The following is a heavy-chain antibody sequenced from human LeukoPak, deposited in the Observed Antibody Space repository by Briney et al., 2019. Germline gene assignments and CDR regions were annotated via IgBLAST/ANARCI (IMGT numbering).Heavy chain of an antibody. CDR3: ARSLSAGYSYGYGIDY. J-gene: IGHJ4*02. CDR1: GYTFTGYY. CDR2: INPNSGGT. V-gene: IGHV1-2*02. Sequence: ASVKVSCKASGYTFTGYYMHWVRQAPGQGLEWMGWINPNSGGTNYAQKFQGRVTMTRDTSISTAYMELSSLRSEDTAVYYCARSLSAGYSYGYGIDYWGQGTLVTVSS. D-gene: IGHD5-18*01.